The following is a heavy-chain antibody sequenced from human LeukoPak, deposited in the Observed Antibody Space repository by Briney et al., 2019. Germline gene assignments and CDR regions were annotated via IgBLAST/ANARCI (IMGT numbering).Heavy chain of an antibody. CDR2: ISAGADVI. CDR3: ANIPIMYSSGWYSTEYYFDY. Sequence: PGGSLRLSCEAAGFSFRDYPMGWVRRASGKRLEWVSGISAGADVIFYADPVRGRFTISRDNSKNTLYLQMNSLRAEDTAVYYCANIPIMYSSGWYSTEYYFDYWGQGTLVTVSS. J-gene: IGHJ4*02. V-gene: IGHV3-23*01. D-gene: IGHD6-19*01. CDR1: GFSFRDYP.